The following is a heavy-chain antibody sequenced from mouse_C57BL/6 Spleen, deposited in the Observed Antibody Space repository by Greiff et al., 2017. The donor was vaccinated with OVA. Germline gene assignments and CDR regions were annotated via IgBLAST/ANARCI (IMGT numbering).Heavy chain of an antibody. Sequence: VKLMESGAELAKPGASVKLSCKASGYTFTSYWMHWVKQRPGQGLEWFGDIIPSSGNTTYNQKFKDKATLTADKSTSTAYMQMSSLTYEDSAVCYSARSYDYDVWFAYWGQGTLVTVSA. J-gene: IGHJ3*01. CDR1: GYTFTSYW. CDR3: ARSYDYDVWFAY. CDR2: IIPSSGNT. D-gene: IGHD2-4*01. V-gene: IGHV1-7*01.